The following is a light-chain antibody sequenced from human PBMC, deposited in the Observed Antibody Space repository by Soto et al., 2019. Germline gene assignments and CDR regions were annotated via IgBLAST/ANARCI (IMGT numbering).Light chain of an antibody. CDR1: QSISRA. CDR2: GVS. Sequence: DIRMTQSPSSLSASVGDRVTITCRASQSISRALNWYQQRPGKAPGLLIFGVSNLQSGVPPRFSGSGSGTDFTLTISSLQPEDFATYFCQQSFSTPRTFGQGTKVEFK. J-gene: IGKJ1*01. V-gene: IGKV1-39*01. CDR3: QQSFSTPRT.